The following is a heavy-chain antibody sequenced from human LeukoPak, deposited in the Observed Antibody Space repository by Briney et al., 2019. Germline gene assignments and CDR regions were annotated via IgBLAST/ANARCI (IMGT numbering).Heavy chain of an antibody. CDR3: ARGARSIAARPPHYFDY. V-gene: IGHV5-51*01. Sequence: GESLKISCKGSGYSFTSYWIGWVRQTPGKGLEWMGIIYPGDSDTRYSPSFQGQVTISADKSISTAYLQWSSLKASDTAMYYCARGARSIAARPPHYFDYWGQGTLVTVSS. CDR2: IYPGDSDT. CDR1: GYSFTSYW. D-gene: IGHD6-6*01. J-gene: IGHJ4*02.